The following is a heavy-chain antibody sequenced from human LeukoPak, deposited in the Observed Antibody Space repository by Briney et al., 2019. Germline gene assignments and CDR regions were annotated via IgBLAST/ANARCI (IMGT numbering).Heavy chain of an antibody. CDR3: ARDHITVIVVVGFDP. J-gene: IGHJ5*02. V-gene: IGHV1-2*02. D-gene: IGHD3-22*01. CDR1: GYTFTGYY. Sequence: GASVKVSCKSSGYTFTGYYMHWVRQAPGQGLEWMGWINPNSGGTNYAQKFQGRVTMTRDTSISTAYMELSRLRSDDTAVYYCARDHITVIVVVGFDPWGQGTLVTVSS. CDR2: INPNSGGT.